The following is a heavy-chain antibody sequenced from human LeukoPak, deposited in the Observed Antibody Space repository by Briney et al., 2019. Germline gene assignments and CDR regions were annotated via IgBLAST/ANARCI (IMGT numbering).Heavy chain of an antibody. D-gene: IGHD6-13*01. V-gene: IGHV3-7*01. CDR2: INGDGGEI. CDR3: ARTGAVRSSSRRGYYFDY. J-gene: IGHJ4*02. CDR1: GFTFSSSW. Sequence: GGSLRLSCAASGFTFSSSWMTWVRQAPGKGLQWVASINGDGGEIHYVDSVKGRFTISRDNAKNSLYLQMNSLTAEDTAVYYCARTGAVRSSSRRGYYFDYWGQGTLVTVSS.